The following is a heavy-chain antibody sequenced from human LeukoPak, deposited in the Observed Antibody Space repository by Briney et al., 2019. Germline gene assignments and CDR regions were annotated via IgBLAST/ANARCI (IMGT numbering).Heavy chain of an antibody. Sequence: ASVKVSCKASGYTFTSHDISWVRQAPGQGLEWMGWISPYNGNTNYAQNLQGRVTMTTDTSTSTAYMELRSLRSYDTAVYYCASLLAGLHIGSDQPAYYYGMDVWGQGTTVTVSS. CDR2: ISPYNGNT. J-gene: IGHJ6*02. CDR1: GYTFTSHD. V-gene: IGHV1-18*01. D-gene: IGHD1-26*01. CDR3: ASLLAGLHIGSDQPAYYYGMDV.